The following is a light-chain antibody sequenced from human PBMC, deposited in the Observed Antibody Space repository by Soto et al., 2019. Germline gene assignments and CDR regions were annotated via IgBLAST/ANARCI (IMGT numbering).Light chain of an antibody. CDR3: QSYDSSLSGSYV. CDR1: SCNIGAGYD. V-gene: IGLV1-40*01. J-gene: IGLJ1*01. Sequence: QSVLTQPPSVSGAPGQTVTISCTGSSCNIGAGYDVHWYQRLPGTAPKVLIYNNNNRPSGVPDRFSGSKSGTSASLAITGLQAEDEADYYCQSYDSSLSGSYVFGTGTKVTVL. CDR2: NNN.